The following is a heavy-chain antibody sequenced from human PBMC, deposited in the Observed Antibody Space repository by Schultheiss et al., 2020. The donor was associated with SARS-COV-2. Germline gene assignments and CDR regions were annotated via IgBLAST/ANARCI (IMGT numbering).Heavy chain of an antibody. CDR3: ARTSRDTIFGVVTQFDP. Sequence: SETLSLTCAVSGGSISSSNWWSWVRQPPGKGLEWIGYIYYSGSTYYNPSLKSRVTISVDTSKNQFSLKLSSVTAADTAVYYCARTSRDTIFGVVTQFDPWGQGTLVTVSS. V-gene: IGHV4-4*02. J-gene: IGHJ5*02. CDR2: IYYSGST. D-gene: IGHD3-3*01. CDR1: GGSISSSNW.